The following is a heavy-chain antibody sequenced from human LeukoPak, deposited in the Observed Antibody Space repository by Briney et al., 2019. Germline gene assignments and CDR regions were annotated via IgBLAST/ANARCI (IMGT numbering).Heavy chain of an antibody. J-gene: IGHJ6*03. D-gene: IGHD2-2*01. CDR3: AREVVVVVPAPDYYYYYYMDV. CDR2: LYYSGYS. V-gene: IGHV4-59*12. CDR1: GGSITSYY. Sequence: PSETLSLTCTVSGGSITSYYWAWLRQPPGKGLEWIGYLYYSGYSNYNPSLKSRVSMSVDTSKNQFSLKLSSVTAADTAVYYCAREVVVVVPAPDYYYYYYMDVWGKGTTVTVSS.